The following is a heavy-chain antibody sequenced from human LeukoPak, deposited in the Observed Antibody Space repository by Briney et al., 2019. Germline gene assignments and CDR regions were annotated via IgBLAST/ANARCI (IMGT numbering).Heavy chain of an antibody. CDR2: IYYSGTT. V-gene: IGHV4-59*01. D-gene: IGHD6-19*01. J-gene: IGHJ4*02. CDR3: AGAPQWLAFDF. Sequence: SETLSLTCTVSGGSISNYYWSWIRQPPGKGLEWIGYIYYSGTTNYNPSLKSRVTISVDTSKNQFSLRLSSVTAADTAVYYCAGAPQWLAFDFWGQGTLVTVSS. CDR1: GGSISNYY.